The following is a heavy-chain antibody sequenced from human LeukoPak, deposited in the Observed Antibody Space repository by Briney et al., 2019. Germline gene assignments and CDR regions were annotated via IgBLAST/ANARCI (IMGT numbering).Heavy chain of an antibody. V-gene: IGHV3-21*01. D-gene: IGHD2-15*01. J-gene: IGHJ6*03. CDR1: GFTFSTYS. CDR3: ARDDPKCSGASCSDDYYYMDV. CDR2: ISSSSDYI. Sequence: GGSLRLSCAASGFTFSTYSMNWVRQAPGKGLEWVSSISSSSDYIYYADSVKGRFTISRDNAKNSLYLQMNSLRAEDTAVYYCARDDPKCSGASCSDDYYYMDVWGKGTTVTVS.